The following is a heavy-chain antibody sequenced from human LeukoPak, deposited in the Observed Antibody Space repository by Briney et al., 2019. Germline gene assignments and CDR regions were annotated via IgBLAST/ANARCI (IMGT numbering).Heavy chain of an antibody. CDR2: IKQDGSEK. V-gene: IGHV3-7*01. D-gene: IGHD3-10*01. Sequence: PTGGSLRLSCAASGFTFCSYWMSWLRQAPGKGLEGVANIKQDGSEKYYVDSVKGRFTISRDNAKNSLYLEMNTLGAEDTAVYYCARAPKLLWFGELLFYFDYWGQGTLVTVSS. CDR1: GFTFCSYW. J-gene: IGHJ4*02. CDR3: ARAPKLLWFGELLFYFDY.